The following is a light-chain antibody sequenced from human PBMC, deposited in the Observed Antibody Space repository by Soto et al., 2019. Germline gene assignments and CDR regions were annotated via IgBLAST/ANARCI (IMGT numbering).Light chain of an antibody. CDR3: LQDYNFPLT. Sequence: AIQMTQSPSSLSASVGDRVTITCRASQGIRNDLGWYQQKPGKAPKLLIYAASSLQSGVPSRFSGSGSGTNFTLTISSLQPEDVASDYCLQDYNFPLTFGEGTKEDMK. CDR1: QGIRND. V-gene: IGKV1-6*01. CDR2: AAS. J-gene: IGKJ4*01.